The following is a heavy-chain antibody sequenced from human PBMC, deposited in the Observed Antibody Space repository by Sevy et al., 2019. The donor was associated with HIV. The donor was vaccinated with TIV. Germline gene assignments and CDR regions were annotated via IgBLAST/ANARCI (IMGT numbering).Heavy chain of an antibody. CDR2: IQYDGSDK. V-gene: IGHV3-30*02. CDR1: GFSFSSYG. J-gene: IGHJ4*02. CDR3: VKEGGGEGGDH. Sequence: GGSLRLSCAASGFSFSSYGMHWVRQAPGKGLEWMSYIQYDGSDKDYADSVKGRFTISRDNSKNTLYLQMNSLRVEDTAVFYCVKEGGGEGGDHWGQGTLVTVSS. D-gene: IGHD2-21*01.